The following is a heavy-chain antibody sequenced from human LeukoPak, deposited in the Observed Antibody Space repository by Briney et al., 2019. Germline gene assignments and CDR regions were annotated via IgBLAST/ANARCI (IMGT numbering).Heavy chain of an antibody. V-gene: IGHV3-30*18. CDR3: AKDHGRWLHRDAFDI. D-gene: IGHD5-24*01. J-gene: IGHJ3*02. CDR2: ISYDGSNK. Sequence: PGGSLRLSCAASGFTFSSYGMHWVRQAPGKGLEWVAVISYDGSNKYYADSVKGRFTISRDNSKNTLYLQMNSLRAEDTAVYYCAKDHGRWLHRDAFDIWGQGTMVTVSS. CDR1: GFTFSSYG.